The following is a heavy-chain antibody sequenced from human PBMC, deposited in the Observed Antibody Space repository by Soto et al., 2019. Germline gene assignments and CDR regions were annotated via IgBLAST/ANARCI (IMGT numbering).Heavy chain of an antibody. V-gene: IGHV1-2*02. CDR3: ARGTRRWYDSSDRRTMGGDY. CDR1: GYTFTGYY. J-gene: IGHJ4*02. CDR2: INPNSGGT. Sequence: QVQLVQSGAEVKKPGASVKVSCKASGYTFTGYYMHWVRQAPGQGLEWMGWINPNSGGTNYAQKLQGGDTMTRDTSSSTAYMELSRLRCDDTAVYYWARGTRRWYDSSDRRTMGGDYWGQGTLVTVSS. D-gene: IGHD3-22*01.